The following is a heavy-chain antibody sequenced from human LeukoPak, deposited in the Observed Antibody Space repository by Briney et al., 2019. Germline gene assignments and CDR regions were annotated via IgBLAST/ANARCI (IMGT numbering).Heavy chain of an antibody. CDR3: ASSNWFDP. J-gene: IGHJ5*02. Sequence: KFQGRVTITRDTSASTAYMELSSLRSEDTAVYYCASSNWFDPWGRGTLVTVSS. V-gene: IGHV1-3*01.